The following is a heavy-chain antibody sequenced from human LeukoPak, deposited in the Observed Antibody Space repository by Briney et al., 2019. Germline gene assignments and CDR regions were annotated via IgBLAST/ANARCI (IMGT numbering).Heavy chain of an antibody. CDR1: GFTFSSYG. CDR3: AKEDSGSYYSFDY. D-gene: IGHD1-26*01. CDR2: ISYDGSSK. V-gene: IGHV3-30*18. J-gene: IGHJ4*02. Sequence: GGSLRLSCGASGFTFSSYGMHWVRQAPGKGLEWVAVISYDGSSKYYADSVKGRFTISRDNPKNTLYLEMNSLRAEDTAVYYCAKEDSGSYYSFDYWGQGTLVTVSS.